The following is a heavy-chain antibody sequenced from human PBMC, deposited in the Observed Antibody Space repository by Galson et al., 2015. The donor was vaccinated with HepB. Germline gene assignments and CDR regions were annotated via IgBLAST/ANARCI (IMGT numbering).Heavy chain of an antibody. V-gene: IGHV3-23*01. D-gene: IGHD4-17*01. CDR3: AKADYGNWYFDL. CDR1: GGTFTTYP. J-gene: IGHJ2*01. Sequence: SLRLSCAASGGTFTTYPMNWVRQAPGKGLEWGPAISGRGVPASHADSVRCRFTLSRDNSKNTLYLQVNSLRAEDTAVYYCAKADYGNWYFDLWGRGTLVIVSS. CDR2: ISGRGVPA.